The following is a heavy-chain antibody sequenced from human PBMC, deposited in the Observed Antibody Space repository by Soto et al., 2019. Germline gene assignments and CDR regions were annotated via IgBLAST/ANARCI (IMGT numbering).Heavy chain of an antibody. CDR1: GGSISSSSYY. Sequence: ASETLSLTCTVSGGSISSSSYYWGWIRQPPGKGLEWIGSIYYSGSTYYNPSLKSRVTISVDTSKNQFSLKLSSVTAADTAVYYCARLSRSYGSGGRTYYYYYMDVWGKGTTVTVSS. J-gene: IGHJ6*03. V-gene: IGHV4-39*01. CDR2: IYYSGST. D-gene: IGHD3-10*01. CDR3: ARLSRSYGSGGRTYYYYYMDV.